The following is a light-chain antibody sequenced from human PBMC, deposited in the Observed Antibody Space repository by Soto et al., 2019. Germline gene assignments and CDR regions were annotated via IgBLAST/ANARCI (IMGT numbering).Light chain of an antibody. V-gene: IGLV2-14*01. CDR3: SSYTIRNTLV. J-gene: IGLJ1*01. Sequence: QSVLTQPASVSGSPGQSITISCTGTSSDVGGYNYVSWYQQYPGKAPQVMFYEVSDRPSGVSNRFSGSKSGNTASLTISGLQAEDEAEYFCSSYTIRNTLVFGTGTKVTVL. CDR1: SSDVGGYNY. CDR2: EVS.